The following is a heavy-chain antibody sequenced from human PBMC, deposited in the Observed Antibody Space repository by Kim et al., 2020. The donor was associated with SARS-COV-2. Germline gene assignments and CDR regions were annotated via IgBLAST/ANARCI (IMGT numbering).Heavy chain of an antibody. J-gene: IGHJ6*02. Sequence: GGSLRLSCAASGFTFSSYWMSWVRQAPGKGLEWVANIKQDGSEKYYVDSVKGRFTISRDNAKNSLYLQMNSLRAEDTAVYYCARDRGYDILTGPPIYYGMDVWGQGTTVTVS. CDR3: ARDRGYDILTGPPIYYGMDV. CDR2: IKQDGSEK. D-gene: IGHD3-9*01. CDR1: GFTFSSYW. V-gene: IGHV3-7*01.